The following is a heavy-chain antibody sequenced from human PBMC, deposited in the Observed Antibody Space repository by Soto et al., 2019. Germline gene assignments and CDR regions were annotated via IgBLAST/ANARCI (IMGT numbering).Heavy chain of an antibody. CDR3: ARTLSTRIAAAGTENKWFDP. J-gene: IGHJ5*02. CDR1: GGSISSGGYY. V-gene: IGHV4-31*03. CDR2: IYYSGST. D-gene: IGHD6-13*01. Sequence: SETLSLTCTVSGGSISSGGYYWSWIRQHPGKGLVWIGYIYYSGSTYYNPSLKSRVTISVDTSKNQFSLKLSSVTAADTAVYYCARTLSTRIAAAGTENKWFDPWGQGTLVTVSS.